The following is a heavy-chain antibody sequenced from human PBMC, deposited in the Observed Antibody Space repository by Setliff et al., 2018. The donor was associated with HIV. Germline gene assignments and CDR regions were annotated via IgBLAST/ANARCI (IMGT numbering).Heavy chain of an antibody. CDR2: IWYDGSNK. Sequence: GSLRLSCAASGFTFSRYAMHWVRQAPGKGLEWVAVIWYDGSNKYYADSVKGRFTISRDNAKNTLYLHMSSLRAEDTAVYYCAKDPNTVTTRGWGQGTLVTVSS. D-gene: IGHD4-17*01. V-gene: IGHV3-33*03. CDR1: GFTFSRYA. CDR3: AKDPNTVTTRG. J-gene: IGHJ4*02.